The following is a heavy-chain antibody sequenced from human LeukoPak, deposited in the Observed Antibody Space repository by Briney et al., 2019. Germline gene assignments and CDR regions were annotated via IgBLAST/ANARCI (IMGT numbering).Heavy chain of an antibody. J-gene: IGHJ4*02. CDR2: ISSSGSTI. Sequence: GGSLRLSCAASGFTFSSYEMNWVRQAPGKGLEWVSYISSSGSTIYYADSVKGRFTISRDNAKNSLYLQMNSLRAEDTAVYYCARGFTGWVTSPIDYWGQGTLVIVSS. CDR3: ARGFTGWVTSPIDY. V-gene: IGHV3-48*03. CDR1: GFTFSSYE. D-gene: IGHD2-2*01.